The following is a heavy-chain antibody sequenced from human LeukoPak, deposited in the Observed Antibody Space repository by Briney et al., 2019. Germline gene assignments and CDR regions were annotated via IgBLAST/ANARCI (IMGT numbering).Heavy chain of an antibody. CDR2: IGSRSTYT. V-gene: IGHV3-21*01. D-gene: IGHD1-7*01. CDR1: GFTFSSYS. CDR3: ARGGLNFDAFDI. Sequence: PGGSLRLSCAASGFTFSSYSMNWVRQAPGKGLEWVSSIGSRSTYTYSADSVKGRFTISRDNAKNSLYLQMNSLRAGDTAVYYCARGGLNFDAFDIWGQGTMVTASS. J-gene: IGHJ3*02.